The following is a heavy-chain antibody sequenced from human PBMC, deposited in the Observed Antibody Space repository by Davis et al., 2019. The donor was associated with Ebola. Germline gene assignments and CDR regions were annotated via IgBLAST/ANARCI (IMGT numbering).Heavy chain of an antibody. V-gene: IGHV1-3*01. CDR3: ARGSSKSYYYYGMDV. CDR2: INAGNGNT. CDR1: GYIFTSYA. D-gene: IGHD6-6*01. J-gene: IGHJ6*02. Sequence: AASVKVSCKASGYIFTSYAMHWVRQAPAQRLEWMGWINAGNGNTKSSQKFQGRVTITRDTSASTAYMELRSLRSEDTAVYYCARGSSKSYYYYGMDVWGQGTTVTVSS.